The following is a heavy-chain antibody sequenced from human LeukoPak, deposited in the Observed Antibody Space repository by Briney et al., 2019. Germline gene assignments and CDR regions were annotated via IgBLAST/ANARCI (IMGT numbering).Heavy chain of an antibody. CDR1: VFTFSNYA. V-gene: IGHV3-23*01. CDR3: AKVPQIVVVAQFDY. D-gene: IGHD2-2*01. J-gene: IGHJ4*02. CDR2: ISGRGGNA. Sequence: GGSLRLSCAASVFTFSNYAMSWVRQAPGKGLEWVSTISGRGGNAYDADSVRGRFTISRDNSKNTLYLQMNSLRAEDTAVYYCAKVPQIVVVAQFDYWGQGTLVTVSS.